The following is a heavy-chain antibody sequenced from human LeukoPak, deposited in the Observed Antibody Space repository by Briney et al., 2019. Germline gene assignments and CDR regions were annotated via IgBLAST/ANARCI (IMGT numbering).Heavy chain of an antibody. CDR3: AKSSGWYGVTDYFDY. V-gene: IGHV2-70*04. Sequence: SGPTQVNPTQTLTLICTFSGFSLSTSGMRVSWIRQPPGKALEWLARIDWDDDKFYSTSLKTRPTISKDTYKNQEVLTMTNMDPVDTATYYCAKSSGWYGVTDYFDYWGQGTLVTVSS. J-gene: IGHJ4*02. D-gene: IGHD6-19*01. CDR2: IDWDDDK. CDR1: GFSLSTSGMR.